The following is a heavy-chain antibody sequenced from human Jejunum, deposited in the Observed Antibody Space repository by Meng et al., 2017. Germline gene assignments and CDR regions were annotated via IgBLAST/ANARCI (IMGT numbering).Heavy chain of an antibody. D-gene: IGHD3-10*01. CDR2: ISSSGIII. J-gene: IGHJ3*02. CDR3: ARDYYYGSGSLNAFDI. V-gene: IGHV3-11*04. CDR1: GFTFSDYY. Sequence: GGSLRLSCAASGFTFSDYYMTWIRQAPGKGLEWVSYISSSGIIIYYADSAKGRFTISRDNAKNSLYLQMNSLRAEDTAVYYCARDYYYGSGSLNAFDIWGHGTMITVSS.